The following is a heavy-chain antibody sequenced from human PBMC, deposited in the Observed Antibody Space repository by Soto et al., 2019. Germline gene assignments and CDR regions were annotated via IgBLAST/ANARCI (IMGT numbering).Heavy chain of an antibody. Sequence: SETLSLTCTVSGGSISSGGYYWSWIRQHPGKGLEWIGYIYYSGSTYYNPSLKSRVTISVDTSKNQFSLKLSSVTAADTAVYYCASLFEYSRFVNQFDYWGKGTLVTVSS. D-gene: IGHD6-6*01. J-gene: IGHJ4*02. V-gene: IGHV4-31*03. CDR1: GGSISSGGYY. CDR2: IYYSGST. CDR3: ASLFEYSRFVNQFDY.